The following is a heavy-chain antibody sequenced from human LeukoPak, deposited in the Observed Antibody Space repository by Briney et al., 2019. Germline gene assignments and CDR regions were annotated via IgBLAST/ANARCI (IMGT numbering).Heavy chain of an antibody. CDR2: INPDGSEK. CDR1: GFTFSSDW. CDR3: ARSSTTVTTRFFDL. V-gene: IGHV3-7*03. Sequence: GGSLRLSCAVSGFTFSSDWMIWVRQAPGKGLEWVANINPDGSEKNYVDSVRGRFTISRDNAKNSLYLQMNSLRAADTAFYYCARSSTTVTTRFFDLWGRGTLVTVSS. D-gene: IGHD4-17*01. J-gene: IGHJ2*01.